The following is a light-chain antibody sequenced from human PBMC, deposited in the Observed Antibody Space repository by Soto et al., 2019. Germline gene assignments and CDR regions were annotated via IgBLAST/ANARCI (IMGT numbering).Light chain of an antibody. V-gene: IGLV2-11*01. CDR1: SSDVGGCNF. J-gene: IGLJ3*02. CDR3: CSYAGTYTLWV. Sequence: QSVLTQPRSVSGSPGQSVTISCTGTSSDVGGCNFVSWYQQYPGKAPKLIVYDVTKRPSGVPDRFSGSKSGNTASLTISGLQAEDEADYYCCSYAGTYTLWVFGGGTKLTVL. CDR2: DVT.